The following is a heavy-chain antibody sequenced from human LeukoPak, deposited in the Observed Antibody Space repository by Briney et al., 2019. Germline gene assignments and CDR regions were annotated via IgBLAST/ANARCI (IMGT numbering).Heavy chain of an antibody. CDR3: ARAGREWSVVAATEDAFDI. J-gene: IGHJ3*02. V-gene: IGHV4-39*07. CDR1: GGSISSSSYY. CDR2: IYYSGST. D-gene: IGHD2-15*01. Sequence: SETLSLTCTVSGGSISSSSYYWGWIRQPPGKGLEWIGSIYYSGSTYYNPSLKSRVTISVDTSKNQFSLKLSSVTAADTAVYYCARAGREWSVVAATEDAFDIWGQGTMVTVSS.